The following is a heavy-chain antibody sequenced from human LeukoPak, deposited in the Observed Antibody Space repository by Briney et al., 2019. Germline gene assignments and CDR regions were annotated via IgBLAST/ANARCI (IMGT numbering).Heavy chain of an antibody. CDR2: IKSNNDGGTA. CDR3: TTDRYYFDP. V-gene: IGHV3-15*01. CDR1: GLTFTTAW. Sequence: GGSLRLSCTASGLTFTTAWMSWVRQAPGKGLEWVGRIKSNNDGGTADFGAPVKDTFTMSRDDSRNTFYLQMNSLRADDTAVYYCTTDRYYFDPWGQGTLVTVSA. D-gene: IGHD3-22*01. J-gene: IGHJ5*02.